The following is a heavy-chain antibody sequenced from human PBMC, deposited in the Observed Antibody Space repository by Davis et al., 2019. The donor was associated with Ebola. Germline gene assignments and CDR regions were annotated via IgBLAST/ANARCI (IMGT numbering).Heavy chain of an antibody. CDR2: INHSGSA. D-gene: IGHD3-22*01. CDR3: ARRSPYYDSSGYYWLLDY. V-gene: IGHV4-4*02. Sequence: SETLSLTCAVSGASITRNSWWTWVRQPPGKGLEWIGEINHSGSANYNPSLKSRVTISVDTSKNQFSLKLSSVTAADTAVYYCARRSPYYDSSGYYWLLDYWGQGTLVTVSS. CDR1: GASITRNSW. J-gene: IGHJ4*02.